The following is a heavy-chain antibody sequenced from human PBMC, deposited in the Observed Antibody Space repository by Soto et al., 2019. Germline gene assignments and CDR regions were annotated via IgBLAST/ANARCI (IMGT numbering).Heavy chain of an antibody. CDR2: IYPGDSDT. D-gene: IGHD2-15*01. J-gene: IGHJ6*03. CDR1: GYSLTNYL. V-gene: IGHV5-51*01. CDR3: ARDDFLCDGGRCYGVPLEG. Sequence: PGESLKISCKGSGYSLTNYLIGWVRQMPGKGLEWMGIIYPGDSDTRYSPSFQGQVTISADKSISTAYLQWSSLRAEDTAVYYCARDDFLCDGGRCYGVPLEGWGKGTTVTVS.